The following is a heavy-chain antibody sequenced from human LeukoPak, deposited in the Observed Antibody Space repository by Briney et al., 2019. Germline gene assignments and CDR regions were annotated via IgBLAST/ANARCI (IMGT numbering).Heavy chain of an antibody. CDR2: IYPGDSDT. CDR1: GYSFTSYW. V-gene: IGHV5-51*01. CDR3: AIVVVTAAPINWFDP. J-gene: IGHJ5*02. Sequence: GESLKISCKGSGYSFTSYWIGWVRQMPGKGLEWMGIIYPGDSDTRYSPSFQGQVTISADKSISTAYLQWSSLKASDTAMYYCAIVVVTAAPINWFDPWGQGTLVTVSS. D-gene: IGHD2-21*02.